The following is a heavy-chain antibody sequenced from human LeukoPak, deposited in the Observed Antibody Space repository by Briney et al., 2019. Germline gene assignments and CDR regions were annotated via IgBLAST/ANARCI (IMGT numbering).Heavy chain of an antibody. CDR3: ARDLGGDCSSTSCYSYHDY. CDR1: GFTFSSYS. J-gene: IGHJ4*02. D-gene: IGHD2-2*02. V-gene: IGHV3-21*01. CDR2: ISSSSSYI. Sequence: PGGSLRLSCAASGFTFSSYSMNWVRQAPGKGLEWVSSISSSSSYIYYADSVKGRFTISRDNAKNSLYLQMNSLRAEDTAVYYCARDLGGDCSSTSCYSYHDYWAREPWSPSPQ.